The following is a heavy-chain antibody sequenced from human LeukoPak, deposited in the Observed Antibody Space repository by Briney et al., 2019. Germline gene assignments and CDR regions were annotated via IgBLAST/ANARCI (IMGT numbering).Heavy chain of an antibody. CDR1: GYSLTTYW. CDR2: IYPGDSDT. D-gene: IGHD3-10*01. CDR3: ATHCDSGNDSHAFDV. V-gene: IGHV5-51*01. Sequence: GESLKISCTGYGYSLTTYWIACVRQMPGKGPEWMGTIYPGDSDTRYSPSFQGQVIISADKSIITAYLQWSSLQASDTAMYYCATHCDSGNDSHAFDVCGYGTMVTVSS. J-gene: IGHJ3*01.